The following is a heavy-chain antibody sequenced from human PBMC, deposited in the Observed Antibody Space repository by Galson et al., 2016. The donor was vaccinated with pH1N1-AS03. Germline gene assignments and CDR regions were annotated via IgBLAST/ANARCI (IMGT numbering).Heavy chain of an antibody. D-gene: IGHD3-16*01. CDR2: VSGSGFGT. V-gene: IGHV3-23*01. J-gene: IGHJ4*02. Sequence: SLRLSCATSGFTFTKSAMSWVRQAPGKGLEWVSSVSGSGFGTFYSDSVKGRFTISRDNSKNTLYLQMNSLRVVYFCATRKGDYDGPEEWSQGTLVTVSS. CDR3: GDYDGPEE. CDR1: GFTFTKSA.